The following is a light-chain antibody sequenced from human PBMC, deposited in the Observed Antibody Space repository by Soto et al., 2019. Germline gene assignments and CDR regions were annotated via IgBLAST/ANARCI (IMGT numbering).Light chain of an antibody. CDR3: RDRGQWPRT. CDR1: QSVHNY. V-gene: IGKV3-11*01. J-gene: IGKJ1*01. CDR2: DVS. Sequence: VGLQQSARTPCLSRGEISTLSCTANQSVHNYLAWSQQKPGQAPRLLIYDVSNRAPGIPPRFSGSAYGTGFPRTLASLDPEDFPVYYCRDRGQWPRTFRQGTKVDIK.